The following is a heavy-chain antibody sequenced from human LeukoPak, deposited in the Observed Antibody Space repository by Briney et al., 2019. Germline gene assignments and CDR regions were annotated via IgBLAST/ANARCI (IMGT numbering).Heavy chain of an antibody. J-gene: IGHJ5*02. CDR1: AGTFCTYA. CDR2: IIPIFGTA. Sequence: SVKVSCKASAGTFCTYAIICGRQDPGQGLQWMVGIIPIFGTANCAQPSLGRVTITAGESTITAYMELSSLRSEDTAVYYCARAINWSDVANWFDPWGQGTLVTVSS. V-gene: IGHV1-69*01. D-gene: IGHD1-20*01. CDR3: ARAINWSDVANWFDP.